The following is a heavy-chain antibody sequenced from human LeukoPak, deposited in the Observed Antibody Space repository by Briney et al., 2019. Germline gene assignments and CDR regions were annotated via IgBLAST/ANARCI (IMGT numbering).Heavy chain of an antibody. D-gene: IGHD3-3*02. V-gene: IGHV4-59*01. CDR1: GGSISSYY. CDR2: IYYSGSS. J-gene: IGHJ3*02. CDR3: AKATFFLDAFDI. Sequence: SETLSLTCTVSGGSISSYYWSWIRQPPGKGLEWIGYIYYSGSSNYNPSLESRVTISVDTSKNQFSLKLSSVTAADTAVYYCAKATFFLDAFDIWGQGTMVTVSS.